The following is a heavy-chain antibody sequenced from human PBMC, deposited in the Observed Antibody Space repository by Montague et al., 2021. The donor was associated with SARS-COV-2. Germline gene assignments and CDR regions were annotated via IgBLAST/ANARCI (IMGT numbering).Heavy chain of an antibody. J-gene: IGHJ4*02. V-gene: IGHV2-5*02. Sequence: PELVTPTQTLTLTCTFSGFSLSTTGVGVGWIRQPPGKALEWLALIYWDDDKRYSPSLKSRLTITKDTSKNQVVLTMTNMDPVDTATYHCAHRIARHYDTSAYLWCPFDFWGQGTLVTVSS. CDR1: GFSLSTTGVG. CDR3: AHRIARHYDTSAYLWCPFDF. CDR2: IYWDDDK. D-gene: IGHD3-22*01.